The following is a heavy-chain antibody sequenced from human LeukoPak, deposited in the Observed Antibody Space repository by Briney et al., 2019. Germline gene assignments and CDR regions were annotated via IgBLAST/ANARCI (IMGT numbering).Heavy chain of an antibody. J-gene: IGHJ4*02. D-gene: IGHD5-18*01. Sequence: GSLRLSCSTSGFNFDRYTIQWVRQAPGKGLEWVSLAGWAGGTTYYSDSVRGRFTISRDSGKNSVYLQMNSLTTDDTAFYFCAKELDTMFFDYWGQGALVTVSS. CDR3: AKELDTMFFDY. CDR1: GFNFDRYT. CDR2: AGWAGGTT. V-gene: IGHV3-43*01.